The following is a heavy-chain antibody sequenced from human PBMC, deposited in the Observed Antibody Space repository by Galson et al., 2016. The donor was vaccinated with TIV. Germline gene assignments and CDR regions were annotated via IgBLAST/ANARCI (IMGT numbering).Heavy chain of an antibody. CDR2: ASYRGTT. CDR3: AKAPGVSSPSWGLYDDDYSMDV. J-gene: IGHJ6*02. V-gene: IGHV4-59*01. CDR1: GDSINNYY. D-gene: IGHD2-2*01. Sequence: ETLSLTCSVSGDSINNYYWNWIRQPPGEGLEWIGYASYRGTTNYNPSLKSRVTISMDKSKNLFSLKLTSLTAADTAVYYCAKAPGVSSPSWGLYDDDYSMDVWGRGTTVIVSS.